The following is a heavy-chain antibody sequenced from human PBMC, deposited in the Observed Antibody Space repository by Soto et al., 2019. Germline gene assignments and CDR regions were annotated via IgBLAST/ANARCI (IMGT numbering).Heavy chain of an antibody. CDR3: AKVALGYCSSTSCYETDY. J-gene: IGHJ4*02. CDR2: ISGSGGST. CDR1: GFTFSSYA. V-gene: IGHV3-23*01. D-gene: IGHD2-2*01. Sequence: EVQLLESGGGLVQPGGSLRLSCAASGFTFSSYAMSWVRQAPGKGLEWVSAISGSGGSTYYADSVKGRLTISRDNSKNTLYLQMNSLRAEDTAVYYCAKVALGYCSSTSCYETDYWGQGTLVTVSS.